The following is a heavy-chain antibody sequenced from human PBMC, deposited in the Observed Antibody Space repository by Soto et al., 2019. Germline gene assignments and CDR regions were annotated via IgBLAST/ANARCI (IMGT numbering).Heavy chain of an antibody. CDR1: GFIFSSYW. J-gene: IGHJ3*02. CDR3: AVPYLYSSSTFDI. D-gene: IGHD6-6*01. V-gene: IGHV3-74*01. Sequence: EVQLVESGGGLVQPGGSLRLSCAASGFIFSSYWMHWVRQAPGKGLVWVSRINSGGSSTSYADSVKGRFTISRDNAKNTLYLQMNSLGAEDTAVYYCAVPYLYSSSTFDIWGQGTMVTVSS. CDR2: INSGGSST.